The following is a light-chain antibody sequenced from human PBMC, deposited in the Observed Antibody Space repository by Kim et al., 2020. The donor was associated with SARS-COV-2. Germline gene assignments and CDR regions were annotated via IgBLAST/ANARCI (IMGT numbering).Light chain of an antibody. CDR2: EVS. V-gene: IGLV2-23*02. Sequence: QSALTQPASVSGSPGQSITISCTGTSSYVGSYNLVSWYQQHPGKAPKLMIYEVSKRPSGVSNRFSGSKSGNTASLTTSGLQAEDEADYYCCSYAGSSTLVFGGGTKL. CDR3: CSYAGSSTLV. J-gene: IGLJ3*02. CDR1: SSYVGSYNL.